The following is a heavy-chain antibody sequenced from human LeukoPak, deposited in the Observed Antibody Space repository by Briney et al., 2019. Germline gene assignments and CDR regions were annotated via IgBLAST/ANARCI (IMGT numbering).Heavy chain of an antibody. CDR2: IYPGDSDT. CDR1: GYSFTSYC. D-gene: IGHD3-3*01. CDR3: ARHENYDFWSGYYTYSYYGMDV. V-gene: IGHV5-51*01. J-gene: IGHJ6*02. Sequence: GESLKISCKGSGYSFTSYCVGWVRRMPGKGLEGMGIIYPGDSDTRYSPSFQGQVTISADKSISTAYLQWSSLKASDTAMYYCARHENYDFWSGYYTYSYYGMDVWGQGTTVTVSS.